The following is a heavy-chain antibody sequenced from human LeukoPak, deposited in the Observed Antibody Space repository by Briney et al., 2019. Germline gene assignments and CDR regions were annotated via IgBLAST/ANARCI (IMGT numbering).Heavy chain of an antibody. CDR3: TRSRSIDYGDYGWFAY. CDR1: GGSISSYY. V-gene: IGHV4-59*08. J-gene: IGHJ4*02. CDR2: IYYSGST. D-gene: IGHD4-17*01. Sequence: SETLSLTCTVSGGSISSYYWSWIRQPPGKGLEWIGYIYYSGSTNYNPSLKSRVTISVDTSKNQFSLNLTSVTAADTAVYFCTRSRSIDYGDYGWFAYWGQGTLVTVS.